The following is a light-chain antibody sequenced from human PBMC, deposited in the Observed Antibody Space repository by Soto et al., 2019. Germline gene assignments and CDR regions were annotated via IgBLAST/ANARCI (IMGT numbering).Light chain of an antibody. CDR3: AAWDDSPYV. Sequence: QSVLTQPPSASGTPGQRVTISCSGSSSNIGSNYVYWYQQLPGTAPKLLIYRNNQRPSGVPDRFSGSKSGTSASLAISGLRSEDEADYYCAAWDDSPYVFGTGTKAPS. CDR2: RNN. CDR1: SSNIGSNY. J-gene: IGLJ1*01. V-gene: IGLV1-47*01.